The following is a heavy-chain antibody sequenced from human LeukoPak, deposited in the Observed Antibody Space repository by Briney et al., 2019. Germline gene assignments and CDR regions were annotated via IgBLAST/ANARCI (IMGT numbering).Heavy chain of an antibody. V-gene: IGHV3-23*01. J-gene: IGHJ6*02. CDR1: GFTFSSYA. Sequence: GGSLRLSCAASGFTFSSYAMSWVRQAPGEGLEWVSAISGSGGSTYYADSVKGRFTISRDNSKNTLYLQMNSLRAEDTAVYYCAKPMKYYDILTGYYLLYYYGMDVRGQGTTVTVSS. CDR3: AKPMKYYDILTGYYLLYYYGMDV. D-gene: IGHD3-9*01. CDR2: ISGSGGST.